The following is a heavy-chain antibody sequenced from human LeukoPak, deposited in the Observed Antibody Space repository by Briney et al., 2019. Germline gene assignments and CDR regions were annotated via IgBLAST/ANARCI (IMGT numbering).Heavy chain of an antibody. Sequence: SETLSLTCTVSGGSISSSSYYWGWIRQPPGKGLEWIGSIYYSGSTYYNPSLKSRVTISVDTSKNQFSLKLSSVTAADTAVYYCASPSILYDFWSDPKNFFDYWGQGTLVTVSS. CDR2: IYYSGST. J-gene: IGHJ4*02. V-gene: IGHV4-39*01. CDR3: ASPSILYDFWSDPKNFFDY. CDR1: GGSISSSSYY. D-gene: IGHD3-3*01.